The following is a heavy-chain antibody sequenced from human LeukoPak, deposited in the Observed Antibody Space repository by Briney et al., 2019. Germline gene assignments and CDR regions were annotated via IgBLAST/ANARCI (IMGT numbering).Heavy chain of an antibody. V-gene: IGHV1-69*13. D-gene: IGHD3-16*01. CDR2: IIPIFGTA. CDR1: GGAFISYA. CDR3: ARALIYWGTYYYGMDV. Sequence: GASVTLSCKASGGAFISYAISWVRQAPGQGLEWMGGIIPIFGTANYAQKFQGRVTITADESTSTAYMELSSLRSEDTAVYYCARALIYWGTYYYGMDVWGQGTTATVSS. J-gene: IGHJ6*02.